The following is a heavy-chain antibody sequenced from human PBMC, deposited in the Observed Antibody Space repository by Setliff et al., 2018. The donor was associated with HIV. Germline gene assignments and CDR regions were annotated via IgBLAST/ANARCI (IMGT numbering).Heavy chain of an antibody. D-gene: IGHD3-22*01. V-gene: IGHV4-31*03. J-gene: IGHJ3*02. CDR2: IYCSGST. CDR3: ARETSTMIVVVKGAFDI. CDR1: GGSISSGGYY. Sequence: SETLSLTCTVSGGSISSGGYYWSWIRQHPGKGLEWIGYIYCSGSTYYNPSLKSRVTISVDTSKNQFSLKLSSVTAADTAVYYCARETSTMIVVVKGAFDIWGQGTMVTVSS.